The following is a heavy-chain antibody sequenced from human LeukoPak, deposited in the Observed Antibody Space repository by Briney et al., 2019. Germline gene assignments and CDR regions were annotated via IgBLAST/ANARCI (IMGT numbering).Heavy chain of an antibody. CDR2: IYYSGST. CDR1: GGSFSGYY. V-gene: IGHV4-59*01. Sequence: SETLSLTCAVYGGSFSGYYWSWIRQPPGKGLEWIGYIYYSGSTNYNPSLKSRVTISVDTSKNQFSLKLSSVTAADTAVYYCARDLHSRPYYYYGMDVWGQGTTVTVSS. J-gene: IGHJ6*02. D-gene: IGHD2-15*01. CDR3: ARDLHSRPYYYYGMDV.